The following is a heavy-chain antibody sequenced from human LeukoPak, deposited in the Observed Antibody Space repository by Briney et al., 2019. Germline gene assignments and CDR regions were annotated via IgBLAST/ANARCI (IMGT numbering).Heavy chain of an antibody. V-gene: IGHV4-39*07. CDR3: ARESLTWLQSRTSWFNP. Sequence: SETLSLTCTVSGGSISSSTYFWGWIRQPPGKGLEWIGTIYYSGSTYYNPSLKSRVTISVDSSKNQFSLRLSSVTAADTAVYYCARESLTWLQSRTSWFNPWGQGTLVTVSS. J-gene: IGHJ5*02. CDR2: IYYSGST. D-gene: IGHD5-24*01. CDR1: GGSISSSTYF.